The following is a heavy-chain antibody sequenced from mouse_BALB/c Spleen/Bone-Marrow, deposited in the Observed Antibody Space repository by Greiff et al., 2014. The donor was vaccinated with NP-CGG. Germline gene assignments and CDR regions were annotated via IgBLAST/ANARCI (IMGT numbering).Heavy chain of an antibody. CDR1: GFTFSDYY. D-gene: IGHD2-10*02. Sequence: VQLKESGGGLVKPGGSLKLSCAASGFTFSDYYIWWLRPTPEKRLEWVATISDGGNYSYYPDSVKGRFTISRDNAKNNLYLQMSSLKSEDTAMYYCARSRMRYGAMDYWGQGTSVTVFS. CDR2: ISDGGNYS. CDR3: ARSRMRYGAMDY. V-gene: IGHV5-4*02. J-gene: IGHJ4*01.